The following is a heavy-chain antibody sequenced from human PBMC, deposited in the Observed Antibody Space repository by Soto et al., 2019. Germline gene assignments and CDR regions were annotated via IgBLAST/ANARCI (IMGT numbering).Heavy chain of an antibody. J-gene: IGHJ6*02. Sequence: PGGSLRLSCAASGFTFDDYTTHWVRQAPGKGLEWVSLISWDGGSTYYADSVKGRFTISRDNSKNSLYLQMNSLRTEDTALYYCAKDEARGSSSWYHYYYYGMDVWGQGTTVTVSS. CDR3: AKDEARGSSSWYHYYYYGMDV. CDR2: ISWDGGST. V-gene: IGHV3-43*01. CDR1: GFTFDDYT. D-gene: IGHD6-13*01.